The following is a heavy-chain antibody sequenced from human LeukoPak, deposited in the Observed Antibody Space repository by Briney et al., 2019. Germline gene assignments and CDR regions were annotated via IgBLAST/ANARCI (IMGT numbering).Heavy chain of an antibody. J-gene: IGHJ4*02. CDR2: INHSGDT. D-gene: IGHD6-13*01. Sequence: SETLSLTCALYGGSFRNYYWFWIRQPREKGLEWIGEINHSGDTNYNPSLKNRVTISVDTSKNQFSLKLRSVSAADTAVYYCGPGWAAVDDYWGQGTLVTVSS. CDR3: GPGWAAVDDY. CDR1: GGSFRNYY. V-gene: IGHV4-34*01.